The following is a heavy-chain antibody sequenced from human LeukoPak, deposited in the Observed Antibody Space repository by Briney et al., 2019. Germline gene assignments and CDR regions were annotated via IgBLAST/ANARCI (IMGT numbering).Heavy chain of an antibody. CDR1: GFTFSSYS. CDR3: ARVGSESDY. V-gene: IGHV3-21*04. Sequence: GGSLRLSCAASGFTFSSYSMNWVRQAPGKGLEWVSSISSSSSYIYYADSVKGRFTISRDNSKNTLYLQMNSLRAEDTAVYYCARVGSESDYWGQGTLVTVSS. CDR2: ISSSSSYI. J-gene: IGHJ4*02. D-gene: IGHD3-10*01.